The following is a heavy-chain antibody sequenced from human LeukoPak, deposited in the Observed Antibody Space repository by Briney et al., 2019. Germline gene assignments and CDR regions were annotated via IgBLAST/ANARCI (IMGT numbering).Heavy chain of an antibody. CDR3: ARGGEDSPLWFEPKQYFFDC. Sequence: GGSLRLSCAASGFIVSSHYMGWVRQPPGKGLEWVSAIYSGGTPYYADSVKGRFTISRDDSKNTVFLQMNSLRAEDTAVYYCARGGEDSPLWFEPKQYFFDCWGQGALVTVS. CDR1: GFIVSSHY. V-gene: IGHV3-53*01. CDR2: IYSGGTP. D-gene: IGHD3-10*01. J-gene: IGHJ4*02.